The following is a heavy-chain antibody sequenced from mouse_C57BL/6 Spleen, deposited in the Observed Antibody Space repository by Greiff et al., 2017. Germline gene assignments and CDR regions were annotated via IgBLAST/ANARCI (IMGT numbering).Heavy chain of an antibody. V-gene: IGHV1-18*01. Sequence: VQLKESGPELVKPGASVKIPCKASGYTFTDYNMDWVKQSHGKSLEWIGDINPNNGGTIYNQKFKGKATLTVDKSSSTAYMELRSLTSEDTAVYYCARSSLITTVVATYYYAMDYWGQGTSVTVSS. J-gene: IGHJ4*01. D-gene: IGHD1-1*01. CDR2: INPNNGGT. CDR3: ARSSLITTVVATYYYAMDY. CDR1: GYTFTDYN.